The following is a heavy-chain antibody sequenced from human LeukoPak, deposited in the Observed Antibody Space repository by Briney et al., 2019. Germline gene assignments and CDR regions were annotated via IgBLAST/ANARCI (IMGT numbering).Heavy chain of an antibody. Sequence: SETLSLTCTVSGGSISSSPYYWGWIRQPPGKGLEWIGTIYYRGSIYSNPSLNSRVTISLDTSKNQFSLRLRSVTAADTALYYCARHYLSDGILSTFDPWGQGTLVTVSS. J-gene: IGHJ5*02. D-gene: IGHD2-2*01. CDR2: IYYRGSI. CDR3: ARHYLSDGILSTFDP. V-gene: IGHV4-39*01. CDR1: GGSISSSPYY.